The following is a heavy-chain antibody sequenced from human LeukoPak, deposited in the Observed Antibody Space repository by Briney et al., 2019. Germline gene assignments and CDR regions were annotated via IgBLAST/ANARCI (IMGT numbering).Heavy chain of an antibody. J-gene: IGHJ4*02. D-gene: IGHD3-10*01. V-gene: IGHV3-33*01. Sequence: GGSLRLSCAASGFTFSSYGMHWVRQAPGKGLEWVAVIWYDGSNKYYADSVKGRFTISRDNSKNTLYLQMSSLRAEDTAVYYCARDSNSYGSGATIDYWGQGTLVTVSS. CDR3: ARDSNSYGSGATIDY. CDR2: IWYDGSNK. CDR1: GFTFSSYG.